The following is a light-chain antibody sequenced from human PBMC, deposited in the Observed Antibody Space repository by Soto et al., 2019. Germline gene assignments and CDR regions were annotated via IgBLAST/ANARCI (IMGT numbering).Light chain of an antibody. CDR2: GAS. CDR3: QQYGLW. V-gene: IGKV3-20*01. J-gene: IGKJ1*01. Sequence: EIVLTQSPGTLSLSPGERATLSCRASQSVSSSYLAWYQQKPGQAPRLLIYGASSRATGIPDRFSGSGSGTDFTLTISRLEPEEFSVYYCQQYGLWFGQGTNVEIK. CDR1: QSVSSSY.